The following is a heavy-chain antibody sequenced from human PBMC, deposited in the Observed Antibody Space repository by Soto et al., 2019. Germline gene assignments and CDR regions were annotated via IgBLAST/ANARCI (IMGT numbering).Heavy chain of an antibody. Sequence: QVQLVQSGAEVKKPGASVKVSCQASGFTFTSTGITWVRQAPGQGLAWMGWISGYNGNTNYEQKFQGRVTMTTDTSTSTAYMELRSLRSADTAVYYCARLREYCSGSCCLYGMDVWGQGTTVTVSS. CDR1: GFTFTSTG. D-gene: IGHD2-2*01. CDR2: ISGYNGNT. CDR3: ARLREYCSGSCCLYGMDV. J-gene: IGHJ6*02. V-gene: IGHV1-18*04.